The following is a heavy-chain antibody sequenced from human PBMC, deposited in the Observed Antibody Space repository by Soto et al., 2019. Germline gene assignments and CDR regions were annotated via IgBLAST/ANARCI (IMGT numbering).Heavy chain of an antibody. CDR3: ARSGVRDYYYYYGMDV. CDR2: ISAYNGNT. CDR1: GYTFTSYG. J-gene: IGHJ6*02. V-gene: IGHV1-18*01. D-gene: IGHD7-27*01. Sequence: ASMKVSCKASGYTFTSYGISWVRQAPGQGLEWMGWISAYNGNTNYAQKLQGRATMTTDTSTSTAYMELRSLRSDDTAVYYCARSGVRDYYYYYGMDVWGQGTTVTVSS.